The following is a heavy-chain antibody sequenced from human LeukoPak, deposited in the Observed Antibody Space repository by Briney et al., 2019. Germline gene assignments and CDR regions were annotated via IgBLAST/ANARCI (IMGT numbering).Heavy chain of an antibody. CDR3: TTYDRSGYYSDC. D-gene: IGHD3-22*01. Sequence: PGGSLRLSCAASGFSSSNAWMSWVRQAPGKGLEWVGRIKSKSAGGTIEYGAPVKGRFTISRDDSENMLYLQMSSLKTEDTAVYYCTTYDRSGYYSDCWGQGTLVTVSS. CDR1: GFSSSNAW. CDR2: IKSKSAGGTI. V-gene: IGHV3-15*01. J-gene: IGHJ4*02.